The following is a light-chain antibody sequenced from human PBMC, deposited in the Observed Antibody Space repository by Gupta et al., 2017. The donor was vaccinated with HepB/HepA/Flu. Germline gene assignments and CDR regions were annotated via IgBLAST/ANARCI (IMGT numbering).Light chain of an antibody. CDR1: QSLLHSNGYNY. J-gene: IGKJ1*01. V-gene: IGKV2-28*01. CDR3: MQPLQTPWT. Sequence: DTVLTQSPLSLPVTPGEPASISCRSSQSLLHSNGYNYLDWYLQKPGQSPQPLIYLGSNRASGVPDRFSGSGSGTDFTLKISRGEAEDVGVYYCMQPLQTPWTFGQGTKVEIK. CDR2: LGS.